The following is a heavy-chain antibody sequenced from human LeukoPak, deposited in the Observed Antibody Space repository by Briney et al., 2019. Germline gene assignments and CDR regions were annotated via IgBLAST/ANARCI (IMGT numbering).Heavy chain of an antibody. CDR3: ARDGYNPRYGSGSYFVNSWFDP. V-gene: IGHV3-48*03. CDR1: GFISSSYG. CDR2: ISSTGSSI. J-gene: IGHJ5*02. D-gene: IGHD3-10*01. Sequence: GGTLRLSCAASGFISSSYGMSWVRQAPGKGLEWVSYISSTGSSIYYADSAKGRFTISRDNAKNSLYLQMNSLRAEDTAVYYCARDGYNPRYGSGSYFVNSWFDPWGQGTLVIVSS.